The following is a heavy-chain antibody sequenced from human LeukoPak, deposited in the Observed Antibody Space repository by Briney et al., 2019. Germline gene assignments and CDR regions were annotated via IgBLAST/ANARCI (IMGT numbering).Heavy chain of an antibody. J-gene: IGHJ4*02. D-gene: IGHD1-26*01. CDR1: GGSISSGDYY. CDR3: SRLGVVGATNFDY. Sequence: SETLSLTCTVSGGSISSGDYYWSWIRQPPGKGLEWIGYIYYSGSTYYNPSLKSRVTISVDTSKNQFSLKLSSVTAADTAVYYCSRLGVVGATNFDYWGQGTLVTVSS. V-gene: IGHV4-30-4*01. CDR2: IYYSGST.